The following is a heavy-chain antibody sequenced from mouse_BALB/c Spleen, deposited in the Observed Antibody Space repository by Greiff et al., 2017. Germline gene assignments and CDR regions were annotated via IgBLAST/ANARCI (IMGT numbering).Heavy chain of an antibody. V-gene: IGHV6-6*02. Sequence: EVHLVESGGGLVQPGGSMKLSCVASGFTFSNYWMNWVRQSPEKGLEWVAEIRLKSNNYATHYAESVKGRFTISRDDSKSSVYLQMNNLRAEDTGIYYCTRTNWDYFDYWGQGTTLTVSS. CDR2: IRLKSNNYAT. D-gene: IGHD4-1*02. CDR3: TRTNWDYFDY. CDR1: GFTFSNYW. J-gene: IGHJ2*01.